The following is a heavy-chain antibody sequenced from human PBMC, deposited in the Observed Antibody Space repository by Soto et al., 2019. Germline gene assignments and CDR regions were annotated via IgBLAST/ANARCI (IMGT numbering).Heavy chain of an antibody. CDR2: FHPGDSDT. J-gene: IGHJ6*02. Sequence: GESLKISCEAAGYSFSIYWIGWVRQMPGKGLEWMGSFHPGDSDTRYNPSFQGQVTISGDRSINTAYPQWRSLKASDSAMYYCATRTPPSSGWTYGMDVWGQGTTVTVSS. D-gene: IGHD6-19*01. CDR1: GYSFSIYW. CDR3: ATRTPPSSGWTYGMDV. V-gene: IGHV5-51*01.